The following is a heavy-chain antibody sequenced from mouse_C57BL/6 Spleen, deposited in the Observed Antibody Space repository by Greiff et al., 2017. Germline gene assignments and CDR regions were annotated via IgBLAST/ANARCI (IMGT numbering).Heavy chain of an antibody. Sequence: QVQLQQPGAELVKPGASVKLSCKASGYTFTSYWMQWVKQRPGQGLEWIGEIDPSDSYTNYNQKFKGKATLTVDTSSSTAYMQLSSLTSADSAVYYCARSYDYPYAMDYWGQGTSVTVSS. CDR2: IDPSDSYT. V-gene: IGHV1-50*01. D-gene: IGHD2-4*01. J-gene: IGHJ4*01. CDR1: GYTFTSYW. CDR3: ARSYDYPYAMDY.